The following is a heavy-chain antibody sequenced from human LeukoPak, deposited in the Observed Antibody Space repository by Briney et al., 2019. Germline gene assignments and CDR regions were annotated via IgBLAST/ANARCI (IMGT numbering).Heavy chain of an antibody. CDR1: GYTFTSYD. Sequence: ASVKVSCKASGYTFTSYDINWVRQATGQGLEWMGWMNPNSGNTGYAQKLRGRITMTRNTSISTAYMELSSLRSEDTAVYYCTRGTRSWDYWGQGTLVTASS. V-gene: IGHV1-8*01. CDR2: MNPNSGNT. CDR3: TRGTRSWDY. J-gene: IGHJ4*02.